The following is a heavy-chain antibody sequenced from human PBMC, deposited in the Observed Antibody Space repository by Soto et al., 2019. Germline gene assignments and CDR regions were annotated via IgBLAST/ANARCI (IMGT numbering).Heavy chain of an antibody. Sequence: EVQLLESGGGLVQPGGSLRLSCAASGFTFSSYAMRWVRQAPVKGLEWVSAISGSGDSTYYADSVKGRFTISRDNSKNTLYLPMNGLRAEDTAVYYCARRGSGSYYDYGGQGTLVTVSS. CDR2: ISGSGDST. V-gene: IGHV3-23*01. CDR1: GFTFSSYA. D-gene: IGHD1-26*01. CDR3: ARRGSGSYYDY. J-gene: IGHJ4*02.